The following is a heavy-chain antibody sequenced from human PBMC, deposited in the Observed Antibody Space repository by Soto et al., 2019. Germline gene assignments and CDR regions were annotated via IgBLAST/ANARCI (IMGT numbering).Heavy chain of an antibody. CDR2: FNHSGDT. Sequence: PWETLSLTCAVYGGSLSGYYWSWIRQPPGKALEWIGEFNHSGDTNYNPSLKSRVTISVDTSKNQLFLNLSSVTAADTAMYYCARHHVRGRTIAGAAEFWGQGTLVTAPQ. J-gene: IGHJ4*02. CDR1: GGSLSGYY. CDR3: ARHHVRGRTIAGAAEF. D-gene: IGHD1-26*01. V-gene: IGHV4-34*01.